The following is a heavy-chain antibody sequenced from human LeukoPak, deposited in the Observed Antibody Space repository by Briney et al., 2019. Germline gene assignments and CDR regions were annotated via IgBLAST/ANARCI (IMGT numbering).Heavy chain of an antibody. V-gene: IGHV3-33*01. CDR3: ARDFDSTGYYPFDLPDY. Sequence: GGSLRLSCAASGFTFSDCGMHWVRQPPGKGLEWVAVIWFDGSNKYYADSVKGRFTVSRDDSKHTVYLQMNSLRTEDTAVYYCARDFDSTGYYPFDLPDYWGQGTLVTVSS. CDR1: GFTFSDCG. CDR2: IWFDGSNK. J-gene: IGHJ4*02. D-gene: IGHD3-22*01.